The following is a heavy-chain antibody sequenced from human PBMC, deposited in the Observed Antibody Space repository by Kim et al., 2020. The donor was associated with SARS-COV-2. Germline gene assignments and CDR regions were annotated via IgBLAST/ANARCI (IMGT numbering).Heavy chain of an antibody. J-gene: IGHJ4*02. CDR2: ISSSSSYI. V-gene: IGHV3-21*01. CDR1: VFTFSSYS. D-gene: IGHD6-13*01. Sequence: GGSLRLSCAASVFTFSSYSMNWVRQAPGKGLEWVSSISSSSSYIYYADSVKGRFTISRDNAKNSLYLQMNSLRAEDTAVYYCASDTGYSSSWTAGGGYYFDYWGQGTLVTVSS. CDR3: ASDTGYSSSWTAGGGYYFDY.